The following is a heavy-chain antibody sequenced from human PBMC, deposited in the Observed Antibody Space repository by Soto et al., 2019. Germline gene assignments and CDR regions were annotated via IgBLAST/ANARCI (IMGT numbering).Heavy chain of an antibody. J-gene: IGHJ4*02. CDR1: GFTFGDYA. V-gene: IGHV3-49*03. CDR2: IRSKAYGGTT. D-gene: IGHD5-12*01. Sequence: GGSLRLSCTASGFTFGDYAMSWFRQAPGKGLEWVGFIRSKAYGGTTEYAASVKGRFTISRDDSKSIAYLQMNSLKTEDTAVYYCTRVKATITSDYWGQGTLVTVSS. CDR3: TRVKATITSDY.